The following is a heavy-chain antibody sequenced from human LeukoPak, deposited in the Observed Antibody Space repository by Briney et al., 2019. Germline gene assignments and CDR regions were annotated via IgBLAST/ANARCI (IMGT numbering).Heavy chain of an antibody. V-gene: IGHV3-23*01. CDR3: AVGSSGWLHGY. J-gene: IGHJ4*02. CDR1: GFTFSNYA. Sequence: GGSRRLSCAASGFTFSNYAMSWVRQAPGKGLEWLSVISGSGGNTHYADSVKGRLTISRDTSKNTLYLQMNSLRAEDTAVYYCAVGSSGWLHGYWGQGTLVTVSS. CDR2: ISGSGGNT. D-gene: IGHD6-19*01.